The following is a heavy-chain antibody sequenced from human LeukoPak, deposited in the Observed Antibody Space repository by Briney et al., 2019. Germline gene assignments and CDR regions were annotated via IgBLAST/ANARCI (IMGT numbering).Heavy chain of an antibody. CDR1: GFTVSSNY. Sequence: GGSLRLSCAVSGFTVSSNYMSWVRRARGKGLEWVSVIFSGASTYYADSGKGRFTISRHKSNNTLYLQMNSLRGEETAVYYCTRYDGSGTFDYWGRGTLVTVSS. D-gene: IGHD3-3*01. V-gene: IGHV3-53*04. CDR3: TRYDGSGTFDY. J-gene: IGHJ4*02. CDR2: IFSGAST.